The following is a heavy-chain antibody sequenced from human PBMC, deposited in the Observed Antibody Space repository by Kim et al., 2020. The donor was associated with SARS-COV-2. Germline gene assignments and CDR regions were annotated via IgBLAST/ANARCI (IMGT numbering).Heavy chain of an antibody. CDR2: INHSGST. Sequence: SETLSLTCAVYGGSFSGYYWSWIRQPPGKGLEWIGEINHSGSTNYNPSLKSRVTISVDTSKNQFSLKLSSVTAADTAVYYCARGGYYDYVWGSYQRNQIDYWGQGTLVTVSS. CDR3: ARGGYYDYVWGSYQRNQIDY. V-gene: IGHV4-34*01. CDR1: GGSFSGYY. D-gene: IGHD3-16*02. J-gene: IGHJ4*02.